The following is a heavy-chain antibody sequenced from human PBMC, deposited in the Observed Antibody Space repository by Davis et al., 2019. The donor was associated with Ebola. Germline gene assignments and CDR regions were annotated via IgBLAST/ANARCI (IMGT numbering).Heavy chain of an antibody. CDR1: GYTFTNYY. J-gene: IGHJ4*02. CDR2: ISAYNGNT. CDR3: ARGGGSYSAGY. D-gene: IGHD1-26*01. V-gene: IGHV1-18*04. Sequence: ASVKVSCKASGYTFTNYYMHWVRQAPGQGLEWMGWISAYNGNTAYAQILQGRVTMTTDTSTSTAYMELRSLRSDDTAVYYCARGGGSYSAGYWGQGTLVNVSS.